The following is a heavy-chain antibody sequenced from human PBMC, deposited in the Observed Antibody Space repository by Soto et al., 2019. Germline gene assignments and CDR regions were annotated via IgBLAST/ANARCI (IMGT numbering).Heavy chain of an antibody. CDR3: STRAYDTNGYYRFDP. J-gene: IGHJ5*01. CDR1: GGSFSGHS. Sequence: ETLSLTCAVYGGSFSGHSWTWIRQSPGKGLEWIGDINHSGRVNYSPSLKSRVTISLDTSKNQFSLTLSAVTAADTAMYYCSTRAYDTNGYYRFDPWGQGTLVTVSS. V-gene: IGHV4-34*01. CDR2: INHSGRV. D-gene: IGHD3-22*01.